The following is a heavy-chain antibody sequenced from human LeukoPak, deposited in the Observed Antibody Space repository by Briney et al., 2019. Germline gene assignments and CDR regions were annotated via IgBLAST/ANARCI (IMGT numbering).Heavy chain of an antibody. Sequence: GGSLRLSCAASGFTFSSYSMNWVRQAPGKGLEWVSSISSSSSYIYYADSVKGRFTISRDNAKNSLYLQMNSLRAEDTAVYYCARASYCSSTSCHRYYYYGMDVWGQGTTVTVSS. CDR2: ISSSSSYI. CDR3: ARASYCSSTSCHRYYYYGMDV. J-gene: IGHJ6*02. V-gene: IGHV3-21*01. D-gene: IGHD2-2*01. CDR1: GFTFSSYS.